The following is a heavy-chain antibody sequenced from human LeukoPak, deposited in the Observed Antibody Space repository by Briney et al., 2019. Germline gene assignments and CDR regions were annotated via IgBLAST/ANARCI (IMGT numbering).Heavy chain of an antibody. CDR1: GGSISSYY. CDR2: IYNSGST. J-gene: IGHJ6*03. V-gene: IGHV4-59*12. Sequence: SETLSLTCTVSGGSISSYYWSWIRQPPGKGLEWIGYIYNSGSTNYNPSLKSRVTISVGTSKNQFSLKLSSVTAADTAVYYCARGDYGATLATYYYYYMDVWGKGTTVTVSS. CDR3: ARGDYGATLATYYYYYMDV. D-gene: IGHD4-17*01.